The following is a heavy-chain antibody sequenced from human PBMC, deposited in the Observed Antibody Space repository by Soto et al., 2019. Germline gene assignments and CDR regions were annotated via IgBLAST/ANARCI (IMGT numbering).Heavy chain of an antibody. CDR2: ISAYNGNT. V-gene: IGHV1-18*01. Sequence: ASVKVSCKASGYTFTSYGISWVRQAPGQGLEWMGWISAYNGNTNYAQKLQGRVTMTTDTSTSTAYMELRSLRSDDTAVYYCARTYCSGGSCYTPGALDIWGQGTTVTVSS. CDR1: GYTFTSYG. D-gene: IGHD2-15*01. J-gene: IGHJ3*02. CDR3: ARTYCSGGSCYTPGALDI.